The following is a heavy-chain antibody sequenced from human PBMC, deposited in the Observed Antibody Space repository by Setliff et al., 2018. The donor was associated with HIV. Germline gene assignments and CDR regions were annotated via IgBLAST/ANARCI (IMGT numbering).Heavy chain of an antibody. J-gene: IGHJ4*02. Sequence: SETLSLTCSVSGASIRGHYWSWIRQSPGKGLEWIGNIYYSGNTNYDPSLASRVTMSIDTSKMQFSLKLTSVSAADTAVYYCANMGGRYVGYFESWGQGTLVTV. CDR2: IYYSGNT. D-gene: IGHD3-16*01. V-gene: IGHV4-59*11. CDR1: GASIRGHY. CDR3: ANMGGRYVGYFES.